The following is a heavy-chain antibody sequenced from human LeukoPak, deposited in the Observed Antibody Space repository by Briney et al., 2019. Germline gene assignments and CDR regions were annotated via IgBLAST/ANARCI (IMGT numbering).Heavy chain of an antibody. CDR3: ASQSYYYGSGKFDY. CDR1: GGSISSNF. Sequence: SETLSLTCTVSGGSISSNFWSWIRQPAGKGLEWIGRIYSSGSNNYNPSLKSRVTMSVDTSKNQFSLKLSSVTAADTAVYYCASQSYYYGSGKFDYWGQGTLVTVSS. D-gene: IGHD3-10*01. J-gene: IGHJ4*02. V-gene: IGHV4-4*07. CDR2: IYSSGSN.